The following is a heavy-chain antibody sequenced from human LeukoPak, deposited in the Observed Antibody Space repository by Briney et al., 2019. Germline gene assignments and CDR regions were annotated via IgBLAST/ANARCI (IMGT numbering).Heavy chain of an antibody. Sequence: ASVKVSCKASGYTFTGYYMHWVRQAPGQGLEWMGWINPNSGGTNYAQKFQGRVTMTRDTSISTAYMELSRLRSDDTAVYYCARALNDFWSGYYYDPFDYWGQGTLDTVSS. D-gene: IGHD3-3*01. CDR3: ARALNDFWSGYYYDPFDY. V-gene: IGHV1-2*02. CDR1: GYTFTGYY. CDR2: INPNSGGT. J-gene: IGHJ4*02.